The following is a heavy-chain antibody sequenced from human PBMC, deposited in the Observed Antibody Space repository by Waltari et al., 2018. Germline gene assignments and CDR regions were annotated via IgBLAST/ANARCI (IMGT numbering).Heavy chain of an antibody. V-gene: IGHV4-61*02. CDR3: ARTGTVVVIPEAKGAFHV. Sequence: VELLESGPGLVKPSPTLSLTSSVSSGSISTRLYYWSWMRRSAGKGLEWIGNSYTTGSTNYNPSLESRVTISLDTSKSQFSLRLTSVTAADSAVYFCARTGTVVVIPEAKGAFHVWGRGTTVTVSS. CDR1: SGSISTRLYY. J-gene: IGHJ3*01. D-gene: IGHD2-21*01. CDR2: SYTTGST.